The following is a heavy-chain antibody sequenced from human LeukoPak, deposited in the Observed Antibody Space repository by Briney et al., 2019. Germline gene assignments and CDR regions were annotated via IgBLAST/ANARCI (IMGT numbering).Heavy chain of an antibody. CDR1: GLIFRSYW. Sequence: GGSLRLSCEVSGLIFRSYWMSWVRQAPGKGLEWVANINQEGSEKYFEDSVKGRFTISRDNAKNSLHLQMNTLRAEDTAVYYCARERDGRFFDSWGQGTLVTVSS. CDR3: ARERDGRFFDS. D-gene: IGHD5-24*01. CDR2: INQEGSEK. J-gene: IGHJ4*02. V-gene: IGHV3-7*01.